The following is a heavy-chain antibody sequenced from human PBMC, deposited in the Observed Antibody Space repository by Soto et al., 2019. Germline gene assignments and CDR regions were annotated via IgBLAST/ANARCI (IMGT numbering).Heavy chain of an antibody. Sequence: QVQLQESGPGLVKPSETLSLTCTVSGGSISSYYWSWLRQPPGKGLEWIGYIYYSGSTNNNPSLKSRVTISVDTSKHLSALKLSSVTAADTAVYYCARRYVSAFDIWGQGTMVTVPS. V-gene: IGHV4-59*01. J-gene: IGHJ3*02. CDR2: IYYSGST. D-gene: IGHD3-10*02. CDR3: ARRYVSAFDI. CDR1: GGSISSYY.